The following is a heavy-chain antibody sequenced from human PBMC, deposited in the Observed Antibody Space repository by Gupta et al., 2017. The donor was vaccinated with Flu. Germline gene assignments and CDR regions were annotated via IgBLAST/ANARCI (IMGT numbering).Heavy chain of an antibody. V-gene: IGHV3-30-3*02. Sequence: RQAPGKGLEWVAVISSHGKTTYYADSVKGRSTISRDNSRNTLDLQINSPRGDDTAVYYCAKEASASFSSHFDYWGQGTLVTVSS. J-gene: IGHJ4*02. CDR2: ISSHGKTT. CDR3: AKEASASFSSHFDY. D-gene: IGHD6-13*01.